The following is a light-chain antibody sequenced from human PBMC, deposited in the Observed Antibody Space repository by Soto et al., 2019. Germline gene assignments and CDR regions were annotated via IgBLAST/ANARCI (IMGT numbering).Light chain of an antibody. CDR1: KTISSF. CDR2: DAS. CDR3: QQRDIRPCT. V-gene: IGKV3-11*01. Sequence: ETVLTQSPATLSLSPGDRATLSCRASKTISSFLAWYQQRPGQAPRLLIYDASNRATGIPARFSGSGSGTDFTLTISSLEPEDSAVYYCQQRDIRPCTFGQSTKLDIK. J-gene: IGKJ1*01.